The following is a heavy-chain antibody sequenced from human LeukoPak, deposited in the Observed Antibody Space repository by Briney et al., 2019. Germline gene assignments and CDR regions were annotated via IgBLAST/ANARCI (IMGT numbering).Heavy chain of an antibody. Sequence: GGSLRLSCAASGFTFSSYGMHWVRQAQGKGLEWVAFIRYDGSNKYYADSVKGRFTISRDNSKNTLYLQMNSLRAEDTAVYYCASLYSSSSGGNYYYYYMDVWGKGTTVTVSS. J-gene: IGHJ6*03. CDR1: GFTFSSYG. CDR2: IRYDGSNK. V-gene: IGHV3-30*02. CDR3: ASLYSSSSGGNYYYYYMDV. D-gene: IGHD6-6*01.